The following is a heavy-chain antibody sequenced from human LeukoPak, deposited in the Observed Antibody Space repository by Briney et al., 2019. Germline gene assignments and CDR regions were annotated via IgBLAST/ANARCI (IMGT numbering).Heavy chain of an antibody. D-gene: IGHD3-22*01. CDR3: ARYYYDSSGYWRFDY. CDR1: GGSISSYY. Sequence: SETLSLTCTVSGGSISSYYWSWIRQPPGKGLEWIGYIYHSGSIHYNPSLKSRVTISVDRSKNQFSLKLSSVTAADTAVYYCARYYYDSSGYWRFDYWGQGTLVTVSS. V-gene: IGHV4-59*12. CDR2: IYHSGSI. J-gene: IGHJ4*02.